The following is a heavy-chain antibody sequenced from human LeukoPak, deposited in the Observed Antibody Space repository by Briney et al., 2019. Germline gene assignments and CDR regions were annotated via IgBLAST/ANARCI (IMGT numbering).Heavy chain of an antibody. CDR2: IKQEGTEE. J-gene: IGHJ4*02. V-gene: IGHV3-7*01. Sequence: GGSLRLSCAASGFTSSGFSMNWVRQAPGKKLEWVANIKQEGTEETYVDSVRGRFTISRDNAKNSLYLQMNSLRAEDTAVYYCARDEGHISPTHFDYWGQGTLVTVSS. CDR1: GFTSSGFS. D-gene: IGHD2-21*01. CDR3: ARDEGHISPTHFDY.